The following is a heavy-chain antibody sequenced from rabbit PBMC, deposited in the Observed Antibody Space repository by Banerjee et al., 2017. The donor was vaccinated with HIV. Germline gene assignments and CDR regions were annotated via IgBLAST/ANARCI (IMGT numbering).Heavy chain of an antibody. CDR2: GYGGSSGNT. V-gene: IGHV1S40*01. CDR3: ARDASGDPDFNL. J-gene: IGHJ4*01. CDR1: GFTISSSYW. D-gene: IGHD1-1*01. Sequence: QSLEESGGDLVKPGASLTLTCTASGFTISSSYWICWVRQAPGRGLEWIACGYGGSSGNTYYASWAKGRFTISKTSSTTVTLQMTSLTAADTATYFCARDASGDPDFNLWGPGTLVTVS.